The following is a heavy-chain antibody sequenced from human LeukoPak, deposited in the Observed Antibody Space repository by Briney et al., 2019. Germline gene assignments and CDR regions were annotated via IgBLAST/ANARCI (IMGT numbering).Heavy chain of an antibody. CDR1: GFTFGSYW. J-gene: IGHJ4*02. V-gene: IGHV3-74*01. D-gene: IGHD1-26*01. CDR2: INTDGRTT. CDR3: VREASGSFDY. Sequence: GGSLRLSCVSSGFTFGSYWMHWVRQAPGKGLVWVSRINTDGRTTTYADSVKGRFTISRDNAKNTLYLQMNSLRAEDTAVYYCVREASGSFDYWGQGTLVTVSS.